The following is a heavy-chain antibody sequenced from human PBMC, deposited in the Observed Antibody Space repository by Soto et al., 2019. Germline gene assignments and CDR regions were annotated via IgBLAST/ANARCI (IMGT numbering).Heavy chain of an antibody. CDR1: GYTFSSIG. CDR3: VRDLDGSGSYYTNY. CDR2: ISPHKDDT. J-gene: IGHJ4*02. D-gene: IGHD3-10*01. Sequence: ASVKVSCKTSGYTFSSIGISWVRQAPGQGLEWMGWISPHKDDTYYAQRLQGRVTMTTDTSTSTAYMELRSLRSDDTAVYFCVRDLDGSGSYYTNYWGQGTLVTVSS. V-gene: IGHV1-18*01.